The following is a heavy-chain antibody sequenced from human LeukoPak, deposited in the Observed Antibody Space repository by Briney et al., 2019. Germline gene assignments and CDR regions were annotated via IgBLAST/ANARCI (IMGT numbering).Heavy chain of an antibody. CDR2: IYSGTI. CDR3: ARDLSGVTGYTYGRGIDY. J-gene: IGHJ4*02. CDR1: GFTVSSNS. D-gene: IGHD5-18*01. V-gene: IGHV3-53*01. Sequence: QPGGSLRLSCTVSGFTVSSNSMSWVRQAPGKGLEWVSFIYSGTIHYSDSVKGRFTISRDNAKTSLYLQMNSLRAEDTAVYYCARDLSGVTGYTYGRGIDYWGQGTLVTVSS.